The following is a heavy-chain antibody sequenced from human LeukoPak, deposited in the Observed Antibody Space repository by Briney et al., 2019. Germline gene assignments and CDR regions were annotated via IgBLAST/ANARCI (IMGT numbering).Heavy chain of an antibody. CDR2: IALSGSTI. Sequence: GGSLRLSCAASGFTFTSYDMNWVRQAPGKGLEWVSYIALSGSTIYYADSVKGRFTIARDNAKDSLYLQMNSLRAEDTAVYYCARATSFDYWGQGTLVTVSS. V-gene: IGHV3-48*03. CDR1: GFTFTSYD. CDR3: ARATSFDY. J-gene: IGHJ4*02.